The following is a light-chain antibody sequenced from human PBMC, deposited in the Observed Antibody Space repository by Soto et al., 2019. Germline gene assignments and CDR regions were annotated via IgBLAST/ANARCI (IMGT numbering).Light chain of an antibody. J-gene: IGLJ3*02. V-gene: IGLV2-8*01. CDR3: SSYAGSNDRGV. Sequence: QSALTQPPSASGSPGQSVTISCTGTSSDIGDYNYVSWYQQHPGKAPKLMIHEVSKRPSGVPDRFSGSKSGNTASLTVSGLQAEDESDYYCSSYAGSNDRGVFGGGTKVTVL. CDR2: EVS. CDR1: SSDIGDYNY.